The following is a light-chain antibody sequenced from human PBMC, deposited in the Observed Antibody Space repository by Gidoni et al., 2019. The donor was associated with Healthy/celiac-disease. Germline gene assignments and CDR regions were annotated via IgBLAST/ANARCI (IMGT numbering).Light chain of an antibody. V-gene: IGKV2-28*01. CDR3: MQALQTPWT. J-gene: IGKJ1*01. Sequence: DIVMTQSPLSLPVTPGEPPSISCRSSQSLLHSNGYNYLDWYLQKPGQSPQLLIYLGSNRVSGVPDRFSGSGSGTDFTLKISRVEAEDVGVYYCMQALQTPWTFGQGTKVEIK. CDR1: QSLLHSNGYNY. CDR2: LGS.